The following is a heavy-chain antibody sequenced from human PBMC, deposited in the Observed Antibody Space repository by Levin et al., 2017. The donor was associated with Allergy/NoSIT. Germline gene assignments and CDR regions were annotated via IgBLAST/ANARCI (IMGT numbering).Heavy chain of an antibody. V-gene: IGHV1-69*13. CDR3: ARDTSGYSYGGERPYYYYYYMDV. D-gene: IGHD5-18*01. J-gene: IGHJ6*03. CDR2: IIPIFGTA. Sequence: SVKVSCKASGGTFSSYAISWVRQAPGQGLEWMGGIIPIFGTANYAQKFQGRVTITADESTSTAYMELSSLRSEDTAVYYCARDTSGYSYGGERPYYYYYYMDVWGKGTTVTVSS. CDR1: GGTFSSYA.